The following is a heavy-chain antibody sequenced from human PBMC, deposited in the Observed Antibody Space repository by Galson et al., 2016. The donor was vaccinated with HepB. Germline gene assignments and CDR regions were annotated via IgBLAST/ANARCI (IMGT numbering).Heavy chain of an antibody. V-gene: IGHV1-18*01. CDR2: ISTYNGNT. J-gene: IGHJ6*02. CDR1: GYTFINYG. Sequence: SVKVSCKASGYTFINYGISWVRQAPGQGLEWMGWISTYNGNTKYAQKLQDRLTTTTDTPTSTAYMELRSLRYDDTAVYYCVRGGLGVWGQGTTVTVSS. CDR3: VRGGLGV. D-gene: IGHD7-27*01.